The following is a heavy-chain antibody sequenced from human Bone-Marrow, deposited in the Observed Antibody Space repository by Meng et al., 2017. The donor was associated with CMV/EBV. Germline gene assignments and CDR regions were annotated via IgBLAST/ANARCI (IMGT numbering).Heavy chain of an antibody. Sequence: SETLSLTCAVYGGSFSGYYWSWIRQPPGKGLEWIGNVYHTGSAYYGPSRQSQVTISVDTSKNQFSLKLPSVTAADTAIYYCARDPQRGSSHFWDAYDIWGQGIMVTVSS. CDR3: ARDPQRGSSHFWDAYDI. D-gene: IGHD1-26*01. V-gene: IGHV4-34*01. J-gene: IGHJ3*02. CDR2: VYHTGSA. CDR1: GGSFSGYY.